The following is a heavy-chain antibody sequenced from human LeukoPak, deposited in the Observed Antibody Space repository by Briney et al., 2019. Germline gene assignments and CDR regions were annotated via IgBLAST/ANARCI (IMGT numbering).Heavy chain of an antibody. CDR3: AGGDSWTGMFDY. D-gene: IGHD6-13*01. J-gene: IGHJ4*02. V-gene: IGHV3-48*02. CDR2: IYSSSVSR. Sequence: GGSLRLSCAASGFTFSSYSMNWVRQAPGKGLEWVSLIYSSSVSRWYTDFVKGRFTISRDNAKKSLYLQMNSLRDDDTAVYYCAGGDSWTGMFDYWGQGILVTVSS. CDR1: GFTFSSYS.